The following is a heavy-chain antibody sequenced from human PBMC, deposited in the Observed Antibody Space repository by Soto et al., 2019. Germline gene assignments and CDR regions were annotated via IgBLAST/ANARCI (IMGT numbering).Heavy chain of an antibody. Sequence: LSLTFALSGDAFSSNNWLTWVRQPPGQGREWIGELDRTGSTNYNPSLKRRVTISLDKSENQFSLKVTPLTGADTAVYYCASRGRGTSVDYWGQGTLVTVSS. V-gene: IGHV4-4*02. D-gene: IGHD1-1*01. J-gene: IGHJ4*02. CDR1: GDAFSSNNW. CDR2: LDRTGST. CDR3: ASRGRGTSVDY.